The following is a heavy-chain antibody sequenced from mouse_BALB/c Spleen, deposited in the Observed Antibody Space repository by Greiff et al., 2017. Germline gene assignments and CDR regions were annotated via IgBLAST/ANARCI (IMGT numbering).Heavy chain of an antibody. D-gene: IGHD2-14*01. J-gene: IGHJ4*01. CDR3: ARDLAYYRYDGTYYAMDY. V-gene: IGHV5-4*02. CDR1: GFTFSDYY. Sequence: EVQLVESGGGLVKPGGSLKLSCAASGFTFSDYYMYWVRQTPEKRLEWVATISDGGSYTYYPDSVKGRFTISRDNAKNNLYLQMSSLKSEDTAMYYCARDLAYYRYDGTYYAMDYWGQGTPVTVSS. CDR2: ISDGGSYT.